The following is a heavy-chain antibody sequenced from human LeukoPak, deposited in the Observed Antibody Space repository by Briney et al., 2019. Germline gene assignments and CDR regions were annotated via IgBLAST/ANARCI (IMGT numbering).Heavy chain of an antibody. CDR1: GFTFSSYW. J-gene: IGHJ4*02. D-gene: IGHD1-26*01. Sequence: GGSLRLSCAASGFTFSSYWMHWVRQAPGKGLVWVSRINSDGSSTSYADSVKGRFTISRDNAKNTLNLQMNSLRAEDTAVYYCAKDTGSVSYESGGYWGQGTLVTVSS. CDR3: AKDTGSVSYESGGY. V-gene: IGHV3-74*01. CDR2: INSDGSST.